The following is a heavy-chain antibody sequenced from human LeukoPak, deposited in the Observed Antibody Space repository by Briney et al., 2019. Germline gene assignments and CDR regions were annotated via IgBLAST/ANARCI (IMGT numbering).Heavy chain of an antibody. D-gene: IGHD3-3*01. V-gene: IGHV4-38-2*02. CDR3: ATISRFGDV. CDR2: IYHSGST. J-gene: IGHJ6*04. Sequence: SETLSLTCTVSGYSISSGYYWGWIRQPPGKGLEWIGSIYHSGSTYYNPSLKSRVTISVDTSKNQFSLKLSSVTAADTAVYYCATISRFGDVWGEGTTVTVSS. CDR1: GYSISSGYY.